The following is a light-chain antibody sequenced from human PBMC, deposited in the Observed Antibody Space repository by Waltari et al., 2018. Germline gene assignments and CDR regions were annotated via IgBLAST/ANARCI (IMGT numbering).Light chain of an antibody. J-gene: IGKJ1*01. CDR2: GVS. CDR3: QHYVRLPVA. Sequence: EIVLTQSPDTLSLSPGERATLSCRASQSLKRALAWYQKKPGLAPRLLIYGVSTRATGIPDRFSGSGSGTDFSLTITRLEPEDVAVYYCQHYVRLPVAFGQGTKVDI. V-gene: IGKV3-20*01. CDR1: QSLKRA.